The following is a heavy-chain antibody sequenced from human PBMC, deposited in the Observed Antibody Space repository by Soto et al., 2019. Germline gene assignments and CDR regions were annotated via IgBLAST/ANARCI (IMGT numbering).Heavy chain of an antibody. D-gene: IGHD6-19*01. J-gene: IGHJ4*02. Sequence: EVQLLESGGGLVQAGESLRLSCAASGITFSSYAMSWVRQAPGKGLEWVSAISGGVTTYYADSVKGRFTISRDNSENTLYLQLNSLRVEDTAVYYCAKDLRNSLSIGWYGVSHWGQGTLVTVSS. CDR3: AKDLRNSLSIGWYGVSH. CDR2: ISGGVTT. CDR1: GITFSSYA. V-gene: IGHV3-23*01.